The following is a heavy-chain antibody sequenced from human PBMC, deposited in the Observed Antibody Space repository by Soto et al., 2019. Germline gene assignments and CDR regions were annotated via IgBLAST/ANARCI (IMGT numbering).Heavy chain of an antibody. D-gene: IGHD3-16*01. J-gene: IGHJ4*02. Sequence: ASGKVSCKASGFNFAGCFLHWVRQAPGQGLEWMGWINPNSGATKDAQKFQGRVTMTWDTSISSAYIELVSLRFDDAAVYYCARAVWGSSQEFDNWGQGTRVPVSS. CDR2: INPNSGAT. CDR3: ARAVWGSSQEFDN. CDR1: GFNFAGCF. V-gene: IGHV1-2*02.